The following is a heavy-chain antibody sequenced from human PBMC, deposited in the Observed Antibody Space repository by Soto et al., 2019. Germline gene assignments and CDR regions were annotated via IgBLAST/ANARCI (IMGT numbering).Heavy chain of an antibody. D-gene: IGHD1-26*01. CDR3: ADRVSPPELEGQFYPYYYYYGMDV. V-gene: IGHV2-5*02. CDR1: GFSLSTGGVG. CDR2: IYWDDDK. J-gene: IGHJ6*02. Sequence: QVTLKESGPTLVKPTQTLTLTCTFSGFSLSTGGVGVGWIRQPPGKALEWLALIYWDDDKRYSPPLKSRLTITTDTSKNQVVLIMTNMDPVDTATYYCADRVSPPELEGQFYPYYYYYGMDVWGQGTTVTVSS.